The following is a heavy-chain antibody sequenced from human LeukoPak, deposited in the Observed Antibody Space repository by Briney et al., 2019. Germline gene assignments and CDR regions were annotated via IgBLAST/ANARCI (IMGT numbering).Heavy chain of an antibody. Sequence: GGSLRLSCAASGFTVSSNYMSWVRQAPGKGLEWVSVIYSGGSTYYADSVKGRFTISRDNSKNTLYLQMNSLRAEVTAVYYCAGSGGWYQAPQYFQHWGQGTLVTVSS. CDR3: AGSGGWYQAPQYFQH. D-gene: IGHD6-19*01. CDR1: GFTVSSNY. V-gene: IGHV3-53*01. J-gene: IGHJ1*01. CDR2: IYSGGST.